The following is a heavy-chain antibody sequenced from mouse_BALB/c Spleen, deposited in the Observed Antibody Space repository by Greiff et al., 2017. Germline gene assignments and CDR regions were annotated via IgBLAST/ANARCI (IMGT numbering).Heavy chain of an antibody. CDR3: ASGGDGYYIAY. J-gene: IGHJ3*01. CDR1: GFNIKDTY. V-gene: IGHV14-3*02. CDR2: IDPANGNT. D-gene: IGHD2-3*01. Sequence: VQLKESGAELVKPGASVKLSCTASGFNIKDTYMHWVKQRPEQGLEWIGRIDPANGNTKYDPKFQGKATITADTSSNTAYLQLSSLTSEDTAVYYCASGGDGYYIAYWGQGTLVTVSA.